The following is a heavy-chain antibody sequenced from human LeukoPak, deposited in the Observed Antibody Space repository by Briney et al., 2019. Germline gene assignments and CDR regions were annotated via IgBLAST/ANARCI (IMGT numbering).Heavy chain of an antibody. Sequence: QPGGSLRLSCAASGFTVSSNYMSWVRQAPGKGLEWVSVIYSDGSTYYADSVKDRFTISRDNSKNTLYLQVNSLRAEDTAVYYCARDLSLYGSGSSSAGYWGQGTLVTVSS. V-gene: IGHV3-66*01. CDR3: ARDLSLYGSGSSSAGY. D-gene: IGHD3-10*01. CDR2: IYSDGST. CDR1: GFTVSSNY. J-gene: IGHJ4*02.